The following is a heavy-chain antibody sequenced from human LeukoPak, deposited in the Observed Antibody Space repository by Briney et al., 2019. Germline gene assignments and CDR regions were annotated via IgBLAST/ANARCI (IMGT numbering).Heavy chain of an antibody. J-gene: IGHJ6*02. CDR2: MNPNSGNT. D-gene: IGHD3-3*01. CDR3: ARGPPRAVLRFLEWLPANYYGMDV. V-gene: IGHV1-8*01. CDR1: GYTFTSYD. Sequence: ASVTVSFKASGYTFTSYDINWVRQATGQGLEWMGWMNPNSGNTGYAQKFQGRVTMTRNTSISTAYMELSSLRSEDTAVYYCARGPPRAVLRFLEWLPANYYGMDVWGQGTTVTVSS.